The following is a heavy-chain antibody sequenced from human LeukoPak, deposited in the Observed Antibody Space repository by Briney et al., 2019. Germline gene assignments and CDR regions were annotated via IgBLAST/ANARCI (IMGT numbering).Heavy chain of an antibody. J-gene: IGHJ5*02. CDR2: IKSKTNGGTT. CDR1: GFSFSTYV. Sequence: GGSLRLSCATSGFSFSTYVMSWVRQAPGKGLEWVGRIKSKTNGGTTDYAAPVKGRFTISRNDSQSMLYLQMNSLKTDDTAVYYCTTFPLGDPWGQGTLVTVSS. CDR3: TTFPLGDP. D-gene: IGHD3-16*01. V-gene: IGHV3-15*01.